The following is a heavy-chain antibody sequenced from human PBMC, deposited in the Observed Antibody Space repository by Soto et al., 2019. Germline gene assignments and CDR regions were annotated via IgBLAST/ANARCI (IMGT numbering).Heavy chain of an antibody. CDR1: GYTFTSYY. CDR2: INPSGGST. CDR3: ARDNPSHQLRSGSYHPHIYGMDV. D-gene: IGHD1-26*01. Sequence: VASVKVSCKASGYTFTSYYIHWVRQAPGQGLEWMGIINPSGGSTSYAQKFQGRVTMTRDTSTSTVYMELSSLRSEDTAVYYCARDNPSHQLRSGSYHPHIYGMDVWGQGTTVTVSS. V-gene: IGHV1-46*01. J-gene: IGHJ6*02.